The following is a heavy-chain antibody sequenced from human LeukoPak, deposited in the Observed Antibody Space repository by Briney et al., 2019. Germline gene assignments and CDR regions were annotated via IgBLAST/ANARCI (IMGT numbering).Heavy chain of an antibody. CDR3: ARESYGSGSYLVDI. Sequence: PGGSLRLSCAASGFTFSSYWMHWVRQAPGKGLVWVSRINDDGSGTGSADSVKGRFTISRGNAKNTLYLQMNSLRAEDTAVYYCARESYGSGSYLVDIWGQGTMVTVSS. CDR2: INDDGSGT. CDR1: GFTFSSYW. D-gene: IGHD3-10*01. J-gene: IGHJ3*02. V-gene: IGHV3-74*01.